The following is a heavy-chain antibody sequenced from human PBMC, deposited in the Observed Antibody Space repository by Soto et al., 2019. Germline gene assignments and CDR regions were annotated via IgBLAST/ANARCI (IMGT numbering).Heavy chain of an antibody. CDR3: ARESDRGAAAGAAY. J-gene: IGHJ4*02. CDR1: GGTFSSYA. V-gene: IGHV1-69*01. CDR2: IIPIFGTA. D-gene: IGHD6-13*01. Sequence: QVQLVQSGAEVKKPWSSVKVSCKASGGTFSSYAISWVRQAPGQGLEWMGGIIPIFGTANYAQKFQGRVTITADESTSTAYMELSSLRSEDTAVYYCARESDRGAAAGAAYWGQGTLVTVSS.